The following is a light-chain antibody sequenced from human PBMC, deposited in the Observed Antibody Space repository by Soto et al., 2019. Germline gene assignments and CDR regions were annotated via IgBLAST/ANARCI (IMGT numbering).Light chain of an antibody. CDR1: SSDVGGYNY. Sequence: QSVLTQPASVSGSPGQSITFSCTGTSSDVGGYNYVSWYQQHPDKAPKLMIYEVSNRPSGVSNRFSGSKSGNTASLTISGLQAEDEADYYCSSYTSSNTYVFGTGTKVTVL. J-gene: IGLJ1*01. CDR2: EVS. V-gene: IGLV2-14*01. CDR3: SSYTSSNTYV.